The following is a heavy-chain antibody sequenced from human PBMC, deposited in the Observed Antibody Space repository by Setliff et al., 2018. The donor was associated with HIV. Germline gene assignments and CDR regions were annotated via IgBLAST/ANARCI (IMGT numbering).Heavy chain of an antibody. CDR2: FYHSGST. CDR3: ARGGYCSGGSCYYTEYFQH. J-gene: IGHJ1*01. V-gene: IGHV4-38-2*01. CDR1: GYSVSSGYY. Sequence: LSLTCAVSGYSVSSGYYWGWIRQPPGKGLEWIGSFYHSGSTFYNPSLKSRVTISLDTSKNQFSLKLSSVTAADTAVYYCARGGYCSGGSCYYTEYFQHWGQGTLVTVSS. D-gene: IGHD2-15*01.